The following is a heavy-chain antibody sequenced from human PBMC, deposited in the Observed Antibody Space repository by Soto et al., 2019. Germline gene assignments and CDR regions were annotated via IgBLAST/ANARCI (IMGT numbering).Heavy chain of an antibody. CDR2: IRSKADGGIT. CDR3: TTGGSPLDT. Sequence: GXSLILSCAASGITVSNAWMNCVRQAPGKGLEWVGRIRSKADGGITDYPAPVKGRFTISRDDSKNMVHLQIDSLKTEDTAVYYCTTGGSPLDTWGQGTMVTVSS. D-gene: IGHD6-19*01. CDR1: GITVSNAW. J-gene: IGHJ3*02. V-gene: IGHV3-15*07.